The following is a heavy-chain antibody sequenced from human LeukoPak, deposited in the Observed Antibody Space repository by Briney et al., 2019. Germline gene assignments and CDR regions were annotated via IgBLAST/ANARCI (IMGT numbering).Heavy chain of an antibody. CDR2: IYYSGNT. D-gene: IGHD1-26*01. V-gene: IGHV4-59*01. CDR1: DGSINSYY. Sequence: SETLSLTCSVSDGSINSYYWNWIRRPPGKGLEWIGYIYYSGNTNYSPSLKSRVTMSVDTSKNLFSLKVSSVTAADTAVYYCARGRSNYYGMDVWGQGTTVTVSS. J-gene: IGHJ6*02. CDR3: ARGRSNYYGMDV.